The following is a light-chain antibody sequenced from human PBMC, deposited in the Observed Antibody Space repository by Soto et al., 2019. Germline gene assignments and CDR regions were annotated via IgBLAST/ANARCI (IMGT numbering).Light chain of an antibody. V-gene: IGLV2-11*01. CDR1: SSDVGVYNY. CDR3: CSYAGSYTFV. J-gene: IGLJ1*01. CDR2: DVS. Sequence: QSVLTQPRSVSGSPGQSVTISCTGTSSDVGVYNYVSWYQQYPGKAPKIMIYDVSKRPSGVPDRFSGSKSDNTASLTISGLQAEDEADYYCCSYAGSYTFVFGIGTKFTGL.